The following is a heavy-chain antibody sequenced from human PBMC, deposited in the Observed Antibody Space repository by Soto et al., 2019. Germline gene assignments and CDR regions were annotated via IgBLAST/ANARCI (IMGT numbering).Heavy chain of an antibody. V-gene: IGHV4-39*01. CDR3: ASSVVVDYLAQNGFDI. J-gene: IGHJ3*02. CDR1: GGSISSSSYY. Sequence: SETLSLTCTVSGGSISSSSYYWGWIRQPPGKGLEWIGSIYYSGSTYYNPSLKSRVTISVDTSKNQFSLKLSSVTAADTAVYYCASSVVVDYLAQNGFDIWGQGTMVTVSS. D-gene: IGHD2-15*01. CDR2: IYYSGST.